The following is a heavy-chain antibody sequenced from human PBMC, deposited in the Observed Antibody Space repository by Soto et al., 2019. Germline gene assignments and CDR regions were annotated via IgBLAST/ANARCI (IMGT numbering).Heavy chain of an antibody. CDR2: ISYDGSNK. Sequence: GGSLRLSCAASGFTFSSYAMHWVRQAPGKGLEWVAVISYDGSNKYYADSVKGRFTISRDNSKNTLYLQMNSLRAEDTAVYYCARDYYGPFGYWGQGTLVTVSS. V-gene: IGHV3-30-3*01. CDR3: ARDYYGPFGY. CDR1: GFTFSSYA. J-gene: IGHJ4*02. D-gene: IGHD3-10*01.